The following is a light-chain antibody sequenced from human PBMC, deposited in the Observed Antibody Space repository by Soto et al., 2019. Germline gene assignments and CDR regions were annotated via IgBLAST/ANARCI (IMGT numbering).Light chain of an antibody. Sequence: IQMTQSPSSLSASVGDRVTITCRASQSISTYLHWYQQKPGKAPNLLIYAASTLQSGVPSRFSGSGSGTDFTLTISCLQSEDFATYYCQQYYSYPQTFGQGTRWIS. CDR2: AAS. J-gene: IGKJ1*01. CDR1: QSISTY. CDR3: QQYYSYPQT. V-gene: IGKV1-39*01.